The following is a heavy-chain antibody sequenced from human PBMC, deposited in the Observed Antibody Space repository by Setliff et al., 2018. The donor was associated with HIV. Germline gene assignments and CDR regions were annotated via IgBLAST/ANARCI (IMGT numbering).Heavy chain of an antibody. V-gene: IGHV4-31*11. CDR1: GDSITRGGYY. CDR2: IYYSGRT. D-gene: IGHD2-15*01. CDR3: ARGKDPGLYFDN. J-gene: IGHJ4*02. Sequence: SETLSLTCAVSGDSITRGGYYWSWIRQLAGKGLEWIADIYYSGRTNYNPSLKSRLTVSIDTSKNHLSLKLTSMTAADTAMYFCARGKDPGLYFDNWRQVMLVTVSS.